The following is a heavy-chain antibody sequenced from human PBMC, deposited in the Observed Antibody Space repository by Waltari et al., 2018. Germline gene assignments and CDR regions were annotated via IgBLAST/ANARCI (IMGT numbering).Heavy chain of an antibody. V-gene: IGHV3-30-3*01. Sequence: QVQLVESGGGVVQPGRSLRLSCAASGFTFSSYAMHWVRQAPGKGLEWVAVISYDGSNKYYADSVKGRFTISRDNSKNTLYLQMNSLRAEDTAVYYCARDGNYYGSGSLYGMDVWGQGTTVTVSS. CDR2: ISYDGSNK. D-gene: IGHD3-10*01. J-gene: IGHJ6*02. CDR1: GFTFSSYA. CDR3: ARDGNYYGSGSLYGMDV.